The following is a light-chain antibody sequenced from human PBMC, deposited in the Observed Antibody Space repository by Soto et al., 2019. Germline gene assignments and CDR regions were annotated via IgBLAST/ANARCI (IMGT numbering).Light chain of an antibody. Sequence: QSVLTQPASVSGSPGQSITISCTGTSSDVGGYNYVSWYQQHPGKAPKLMIYDVSNRPSGVSNRFSGSKSGNTASLTISGLQAEDEADYSYSSYTSSSTLKVFGGGTKLTVL. J-gene: IGLJ2*01. CDR2: DVS. CDR1: SSDVGGYNY. V-gene: IGLV2-14*01. CDR3: SSYTSSSTLKV.